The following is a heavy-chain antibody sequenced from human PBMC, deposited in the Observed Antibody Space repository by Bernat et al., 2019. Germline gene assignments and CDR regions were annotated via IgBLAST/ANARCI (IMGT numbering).Heavy chain of an antibody. CDR2: IRSKANSYAT. V-gene: IGHV3-73*02. Sequence: EVQLVESGGGLVQPGGSLKLSCAASGFTLSDSGVHWVRQASGKGLEWVGRIRSKANSYATAFAASVKGRFTISRDDSEDTAYLQMHSLKTEDTAVYYCTRLVDIVVTSAFDIWGQGTMVTVSS. D-gene: IGHD2-21*01. CDR3: TRLVDIVVTSAFDI. J-gene: IGHJ3*02. CDR1: GFTLSDSG.